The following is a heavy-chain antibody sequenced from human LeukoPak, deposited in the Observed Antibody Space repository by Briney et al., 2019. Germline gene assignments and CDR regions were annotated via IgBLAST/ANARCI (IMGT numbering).Heavy chain of an antibody. CDR2: ISYDGSNK. CDR1: RFTFSSNT. Sequence: GGSLRLSCAASRFTFSSNTMHWVRQAPGKGLEWVSVISYDGSNKYYADSVKGRFTISRDNSKNTLYLQMNSLRAEDTAVYYCAKVMADSGSSWYHAGYYYYYGMDVWGQGTTVTVSS. V-gene: IGHV3-30*04. CDR3: AKVMADSGSSWYHAGYYYYYGMDV. J-gene: IGHJ6*02. D-gene: IGHD6-13*01.